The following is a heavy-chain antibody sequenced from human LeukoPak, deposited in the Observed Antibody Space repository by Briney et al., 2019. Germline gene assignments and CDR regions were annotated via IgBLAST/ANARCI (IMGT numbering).Heavy chain of an antibody. Sequence: ASVTVSCKASGYTFTSYAMHWVRQAPGQRLEWMGWINAGNGNTKYSQKFQGRVTITRDTSASTAYMELSSLRSEDTAVYYCARASSSWYGGFDYWGQGTLVTVSS. J-gene: IGHJ4*02. D-gene: IGHD6-13*01. CDR3: ARASSSWYGGFDY. CDR1: GYTFTSYA. CDR2: INAGNGNT. V-gene: IGHV1-3*01.